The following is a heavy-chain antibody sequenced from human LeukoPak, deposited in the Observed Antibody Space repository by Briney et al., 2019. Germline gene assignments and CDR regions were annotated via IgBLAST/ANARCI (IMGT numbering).Heavy chain of an antibody. Sequence: SVKVSCKASGGTFSSYAISWVRQAPGQGLEWMGGIIPIFGTANYAQKFQGRVTITADESTSTAYMELSSLRSEDTAVYYCARAAYYYGSGTYYYYMDVWGKGTTVTVSS. D-gene: IGHD3-10*01. CDR1: GGTFSSYA. CDR3: ARAAYYYGSGTYYYYMDV. J-gene: IGHJ6*03. CDR2: IIPIFGTA. V-gene: IGHV1-69*01.